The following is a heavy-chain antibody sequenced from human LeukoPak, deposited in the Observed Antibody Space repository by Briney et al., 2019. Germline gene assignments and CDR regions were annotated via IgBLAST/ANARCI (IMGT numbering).Heavy chain of an antibody. CDR3: VTYYYGSSAPKRNY. CDR2: ISHSGST. Sequence: PSETLSLTCAVYGGSFSDYFWSWIRQPPGKGLEWIGEISHSGSTTYNPSLRSRVTISGDTSKKQFSLKLSSVAAADTAVYYCVTYYYGSSAPKRNYWGQGILVTVSS. V-gene: IGHV4-34*01. CDR1: GGSFSDYF. J-gene: IGHJ4*02. D-gene: IGHD3-22*01.